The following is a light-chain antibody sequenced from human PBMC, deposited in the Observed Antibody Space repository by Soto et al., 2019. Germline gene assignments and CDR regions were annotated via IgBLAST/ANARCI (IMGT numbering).Light chain of an antibody. CDR3: SSYTSSRAYV. CDR1: SSDVGGYNY. CDR2: EVS. J-gene: IGLJ1*01. V-gene: IGLV2-14*01. Sequence: QSALTQPASVSGSPGQSITISCTGTSSDVGGYNYVSWYQQQSGKAPKLMIHEVSNRPSGVSNRFSGSKSGNTASLTLSGLQAADEADYYCSSYTSSRAYVFGIGTKLTGL.